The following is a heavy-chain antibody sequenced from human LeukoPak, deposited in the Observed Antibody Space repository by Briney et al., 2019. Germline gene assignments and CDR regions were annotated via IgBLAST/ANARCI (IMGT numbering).Heavy chain of an antibody. CDR1: GGSIRSYY. CDR3: ARSTNNSFDC. V-gene: IGHV4-59*01. Sequence: PSETLSLTCTVSGGSIRSYYWSWIRQPPGKGLEWIAFFYYSDSTNYNPSLKSRVTISVDTSKNQLSLKMSSVTAADTAVYYCARSTNNSFDCWGQGTLVTVSS. J-gene: IGHJ4*02. CDR2: FYYSDST. D-gene: IGHD5-24*01.